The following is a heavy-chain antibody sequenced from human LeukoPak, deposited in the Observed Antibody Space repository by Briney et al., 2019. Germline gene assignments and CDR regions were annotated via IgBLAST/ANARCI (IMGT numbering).Heavy chain of an antibody. CDR1: GGSISSSSYY. J-gene: IGHJ4*02. Sequence: PSETLSLTCTVSGGSISSSSYYWGWIRQPPGKGLEWIGSIYYSGSTYYNPSLKSRVAISVDTSKNQFSLKLSSVTAADTAVYYCARSYYDSSGYYYWGQGTLVTVSS. CDR2: IYYSGST. D-gene: IGHD3-22*01. V-gene: IGHV4-39*07. CDR3: ARSYYDSSGYYY.